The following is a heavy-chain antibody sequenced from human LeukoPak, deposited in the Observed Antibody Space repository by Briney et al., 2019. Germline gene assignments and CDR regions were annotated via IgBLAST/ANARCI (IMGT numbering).Heavy chain of an antibody. CDR2: IYYSGST. J-gene: IGHJ4*02. V-gene: IGHV4-59*08. Sequence: SETLSLTCTVSGGSISSYYWSWIRQPPARGLEWIGYIYYSGSTNYNPSLKSHVTISVDTSKDQFSLKLSSVTAADTAVYYCARHDYGGNSFDYWGQGTLVTVSS. D-gene: IGHD4-23*01. CDR3: ARHDYGGNSFDY. CDR1: GGSISSYY.